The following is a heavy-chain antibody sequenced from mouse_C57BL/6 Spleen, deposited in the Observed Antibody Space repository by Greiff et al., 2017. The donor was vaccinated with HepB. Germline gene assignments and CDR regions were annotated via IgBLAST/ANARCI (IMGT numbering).Heavy chain of an antibody. CDR2: IDPSDSYT. D-gene: IGHD2-3*01. V-gene: IGHV1-59*01. CDR1: GYTFTSYW. J-gene: IGHJ4*01. Sequence: QVQLKQPGAELVRPGTSVKLSCKASGYTFTSYWMHWVKQRPGQGLEWIGVIDPSDSYTNYNQKFKGKATLTVDTSSSTAYMQLSSLTSEDSAVYYCARGDGYYVYAMDYWGQGTSVTVSS. CDR3: ARGDGYYVYAMDY.